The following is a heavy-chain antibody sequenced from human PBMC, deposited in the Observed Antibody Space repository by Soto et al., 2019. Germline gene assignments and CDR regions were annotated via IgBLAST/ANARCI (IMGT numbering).Heavy chain of an antibody. Sequence: GGSLRLSCAASGFTFSSYWVSWVRQAPGKGLEWVANIKQDGSEKYYVDTVKGRFTISRDNAKNSLYLQMNSLRAEDTAVYYCARESHSSGWLKGYYYYYGMDVWGQGTTVTVSS. J-gene: IGHJ6*02. D-gene: IGHD6-19*01. CDR1: GFTFSSYW. CDR3: ARESHSSGWLKGYYYYYGMDV. CDR2: IKQDGSEK. V-gene: IGHV3-7*01.